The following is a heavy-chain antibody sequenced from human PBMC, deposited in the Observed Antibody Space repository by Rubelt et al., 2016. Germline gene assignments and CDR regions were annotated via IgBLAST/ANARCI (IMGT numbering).Heavy chain of an antibody. D-gene: IGHD6-6*01. CDR2: IYYSGNT. Sequence: GCIGYIYYSGNTNYNPSLKSRVTISIDTSKNQFSLKLNSVTAADTAVYYCARHSDKLAGAVDYWGQGTLVTVSS. J-gene: IGHJ4*02. V-gene: IGHV4-59*08. CDR3: ARHSDKLAGAVDY.